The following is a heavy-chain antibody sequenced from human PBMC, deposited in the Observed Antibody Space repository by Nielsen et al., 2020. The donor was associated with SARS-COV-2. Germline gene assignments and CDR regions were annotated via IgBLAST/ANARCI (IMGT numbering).Heavy chain of an antibody. CDR3: ARGVELPHQPPAMDV. V-gene: IGHV3-53*04. CDR2: MYAGAST. J-gene: IGHJ6*02. D-gene: IGHD2-15*01. CDR1: GFTVNRNY. Sequence: GGSLRLSCAASGFTVNRNYMSWVRQAPGRGLEWLSLMYAGASTFYADSVKGRFTIPRHNAENTVYLQMNSLRTDDTAVYFCARGVELPHQPPAMDVWGQGTTVTVSS.